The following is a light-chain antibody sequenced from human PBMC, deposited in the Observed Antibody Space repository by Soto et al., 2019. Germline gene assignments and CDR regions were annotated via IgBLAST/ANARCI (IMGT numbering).Light chain of an antibody. V-gene: IGKV3D-15*01. CDR2: AAS. J-gene: IGKJ5*01. CDR3: QHYNTLPPIT. Sequence: QSLKARDGAPEEVATVSCWASQSVTSNLAWYQQKRGQAPRLLIYAASTRATGVPARFSGSGSGTEFTLPSSSLQSEDAAVYYCQHYNTLPPITFVQGTRLEIK. CDR1: QSVTSN.